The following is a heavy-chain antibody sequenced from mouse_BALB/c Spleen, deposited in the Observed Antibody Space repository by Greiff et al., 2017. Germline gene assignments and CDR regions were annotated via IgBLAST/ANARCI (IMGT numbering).Heavy chain of an antibody. J-gene: IGHJ2*01. CDR1: GYTFTDYN. V-gene: IGHV14-3*02. CDR3: DRDFIAAVVAPYFDY. Sequence: VQLKESGPELVKPGASVKISCKASGYTFTDYNMHWVKQRPEQGLEWIGRIDPANGNTKYDPKFQGKATITADTSSNTAYLQLSSLTSEDTAVYYCDRDFIAAVVAPYFDYWGQGTTLTVSS. CDR2: IDPANGNT. D-gene: IGHD1-1*01.